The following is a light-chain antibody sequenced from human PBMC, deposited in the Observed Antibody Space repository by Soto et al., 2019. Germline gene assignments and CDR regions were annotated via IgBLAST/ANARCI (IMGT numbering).Light chain of an antibody. J-gene: IGKJ2*01. CDR3: QQYDSYSPPYT. CDR2: EAS. V-gene: IGKV1-5*01. Sequence: DIQLTQSPSTLSASVGDRVIITCRDSQSISSWLAWYQQKPGKAPKLLIYEASSLEGGVPSRFSGSGFGTEFTLTISSLQPDDFATYFCQQYDSYSPPYTFGQGTTLEIK. CDR1: QSISSW.